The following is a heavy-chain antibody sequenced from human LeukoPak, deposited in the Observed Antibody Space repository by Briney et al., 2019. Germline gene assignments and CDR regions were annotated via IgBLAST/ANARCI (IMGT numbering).Heavy chain of an antibody. V-gene: IGHV3-7*01. D-gene: IGHD3-10*01. J-gene: IGHJ4*02. CDR1: GFTFSSYW. CDR3: ARMDIGLVRD. Sequence: GGSLRLSCSASGFTFSSYWMSWVRQAPGKGLEWVANIKQDGSEKYYVDSVKGRFTISRDNAKNSLSLQVNSLRAEDRAVYYCARMDIGLVRDWGQGTLVTVSS. CDR2: IKQDGSEK.